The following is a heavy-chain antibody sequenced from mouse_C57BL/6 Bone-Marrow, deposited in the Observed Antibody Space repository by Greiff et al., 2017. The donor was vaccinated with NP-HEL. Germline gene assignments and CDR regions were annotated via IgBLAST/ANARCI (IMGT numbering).Heavy chain of an antibody. J-gene: IGHJ1*03. CDR2: IYPYNGVS. V-gene: IGHV1-31*01. Sequence: DVQLVESGPELVKPGASVKISCKASGYSFTGYYMHWVKQSHGNILDWIGYIYPYNGVSSYNQKFKGKATLTVDKSSSTAYMELRSLTSEDSAVYYCGITTVVDWYFDVWGTGTTVTVSS. CDR1: GYSFTGYY. D-gene: IGHD1-1*01. CDR3: GITTVVDWYFDV.